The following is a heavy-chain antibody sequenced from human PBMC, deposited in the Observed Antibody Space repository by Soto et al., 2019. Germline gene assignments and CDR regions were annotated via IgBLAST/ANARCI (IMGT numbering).Heavy chain of an antibody. CDR2: ISVYSGDT. V-gene: IGHV1-18*01. J-gene: IGHJ4*02. CDR1: GYTFNSYG. CDR3: ARGGYYFGSGKNYHDY. D-gene: IGHD3-10*01. Sequence: QVQLVQSGAEVKKPGASVKVSCKASGYTFNSYGISWVRQAPGQGLEWMGWISVYSGDTSYAQKYQGRVTMTRDTSTSAAHMELRSLRSDDTAVYYCARGGYYFGSGKNYHDYWGQGTLVAVSS.